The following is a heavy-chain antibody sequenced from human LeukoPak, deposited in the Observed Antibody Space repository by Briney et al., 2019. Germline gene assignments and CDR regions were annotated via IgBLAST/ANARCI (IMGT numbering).Heavy chain of an antibody. Sequence: PGGSLRLSCAASGFTFSSYGTHWVRQAPGKGLEWVAVISYDGSNKYYADSVKGRFTISRDDSKNTAYLQMNSLKTEDTAVYYCTRFEAVATIDYWGQGTLVTVSS. CDR2: ISYDGSNK. CDR1: GFTFSSYG. CDR3: TRFEAVATIDY. J-gene: IGHJ4*02. D-gene: IGHD5-12*01. V-gene: IGHV3-30*03.